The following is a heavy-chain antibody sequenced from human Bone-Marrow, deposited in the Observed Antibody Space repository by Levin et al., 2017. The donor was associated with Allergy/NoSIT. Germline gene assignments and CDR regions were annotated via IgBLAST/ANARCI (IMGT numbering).Heavy chain of an antibody. CDR3: ARGELGSGYLFDY. V-gene: IGHV1-8*01. D-gene: IGHD5-12*01. J-gene: IGHJ4*02. CDR2: MYPNSDNA. Sequence: GESLKISCKTSGYTFTSFDINWVRQATGQGLEWMGWMYPNSDNAGYAQKFQGRVTMTRDTSISTAYMELSSLRSEDTAIYYCARGELGSGYLFDYWGQGTLVTVSS. CDR1: GYTFTSFD.